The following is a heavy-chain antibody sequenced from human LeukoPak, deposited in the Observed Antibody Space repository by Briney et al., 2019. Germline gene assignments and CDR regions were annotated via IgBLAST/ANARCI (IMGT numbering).Heavy chain of an antibody. CDR2: IYTSGST. D-gene: IGHD3-22*01. CDR3: ARVNDYYDSSGYYSWFDP. V-gene: IGHV4-4*09. J-gene: IGHJ5*02. CDR1: GGSISSYY. Sequence: SETLSLTCTVSGGSISSYYWSWIRQPPGKGLEWIGYIYTSGSTNYNPSLKSRVTVSVDTSKNQFSLKLSSVTAADTAVYYCARVNDYYDSSGYYSWFDPWGQGTLVTVSS.